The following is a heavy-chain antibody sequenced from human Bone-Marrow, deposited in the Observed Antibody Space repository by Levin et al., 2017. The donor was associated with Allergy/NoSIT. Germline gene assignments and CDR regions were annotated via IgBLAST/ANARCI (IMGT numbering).Heavy chain of an antibody. CDR1: GFSFEHYA. D-gene: IGHD5-12*01. CDR2: ISWNGNSI. V-gene: IGHV3-9*01. Sequence: GGSLRLSCAASGFSFEHYAMHWVRQVPGKGLEWVSGISWNGNSIGYADSVRGRFTVSRDNAKNSLYLEMNSLRGEDPALYYCARGGDQWLLYYYMAVWGKGTTVTVSS. CDR3: ARGGDQWLLYYYMAV. J-gene: IGHJ6*03.